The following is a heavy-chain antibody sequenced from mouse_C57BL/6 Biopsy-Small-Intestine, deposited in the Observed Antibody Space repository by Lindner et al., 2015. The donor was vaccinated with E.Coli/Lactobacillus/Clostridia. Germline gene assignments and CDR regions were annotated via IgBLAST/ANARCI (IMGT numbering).Heavy chain of an antibody. CDR3: ARDEDNTNWYAIDY. D-gene: IGHD2-14*01. V-gene: IGHV1S61*01. CDR2: IAPYSGNT. CDR1: GYMFNVYG. Sequence: SVKVSCKTSGYMFNVYGINWVRQAPGQGLEWMGWIAPYSGNTNFPLKFRDRVTLTTDTSTNTAYMEFRALTSDDTAVYYCARDEDNTNWYAIDYWGQGTLVTVSS. J-gene: IGHJ4*01.